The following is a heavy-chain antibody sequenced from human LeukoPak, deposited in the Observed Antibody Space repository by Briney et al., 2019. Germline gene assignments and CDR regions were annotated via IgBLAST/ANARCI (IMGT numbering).Heavy chain of an antibody. Sequence: GGSLRLSCAASGFTFSSYEVNWVRQAPGKGLEWVSYISSSGSTIYYADSVKGRFTISRDNAKNSLYLQMNSLRAEDTAVYYCARGSRITMVRGVINPFDYWGQGTLVTVSS. CDR2: ISSSGSTI. CDR1: GFTFSSYE. CDR3: ARGSRITMVRGVINPFDY. V-gene: IGHV3-48*03. J-gene: IGHJ4*02. D-gene: IGHD3-10*01.